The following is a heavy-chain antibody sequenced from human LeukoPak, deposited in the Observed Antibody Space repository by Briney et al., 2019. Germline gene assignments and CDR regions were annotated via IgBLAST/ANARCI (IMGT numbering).Heavy chain of an antibody. J-gene: IGHJ4*02. D-gene: IGHD6-13*01. CDR3: AKGGEQLPIFPFDY. CDR2: ISSSSSTI. CDR1: GFTFSSYS. V-gene: IGHV3-48*01. Sequence: GGSLRLSCAASGFTFSSYSMNWVRQAPGKGLEWVSYISSSSSTIYYADSVKGRFTISRDNAKNSLYLQMNSLRAEDTALYYCAKGGEQLPIFPFDYWGQGTLVTVSS.